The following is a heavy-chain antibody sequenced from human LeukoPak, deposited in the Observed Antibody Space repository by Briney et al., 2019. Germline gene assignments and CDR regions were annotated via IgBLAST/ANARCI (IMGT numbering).Heavy chain of an antibody. Sequence: GGSLRLSCAASGFTFSSYGMHWVRQAPGKGLEWVAFIRYDGSNKYYADSVKGRFTISRDNSKNTLYLQMNSLRAEDTAVYYCAKDLGYSLFSFDYWGQGTLVTVSS. V-gene: IGHV3-30*02. CDR2: IRYDGSNK. CDR1: GFTFSSYG. D-gene: IGHD3-22*01. CDR3: AKDLGYSLFSFDY. J-gene: IGHJ4*02.